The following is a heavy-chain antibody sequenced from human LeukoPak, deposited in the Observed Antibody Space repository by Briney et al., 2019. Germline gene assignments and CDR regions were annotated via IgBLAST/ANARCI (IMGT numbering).Heavy chain of an antibody. CDR1: GGSISSGTYY. V-gene: IGHV4-61*02. D-gene: IGHD2-2*01. CDR3: ARDHDVVPSYYYMDV. Sequence: SETLSLTCTVSGGSISSGTYYWSWIRQPAGKGLEWIGRIYTSGSTNYNPYPKSRVTISVETSKNQFSLKLRSVTAADTAVYYCARDHDVVPSYYYMDVWGKGTTVTVSS. CDR2: IYTSGST. J-gene: IGHJ6*03.